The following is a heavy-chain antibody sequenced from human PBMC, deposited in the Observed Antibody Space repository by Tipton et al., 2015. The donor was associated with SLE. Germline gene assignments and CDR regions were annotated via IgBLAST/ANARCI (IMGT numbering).Heavy chain of an antibody. V-gene: IGHV4-28*01. CDR2: IYYGVTT. CDR1: GYLINSRNW. J-gene: IGHJ4*02. D-gene: IGHD2-15*01. CDR3: ARTMGGGSCSGGSCFEPFDY. Sequence: TLSLTCAVSGYLINSRNWWGWIRQPPGKGLEWIGYIYYGVTTHYNPSLKSRVTMSLDTSKNEFSLTLRSVTAVDTAVYYCARTMGGGSCSGGSCFEPFDYWGQGALVTVFS.